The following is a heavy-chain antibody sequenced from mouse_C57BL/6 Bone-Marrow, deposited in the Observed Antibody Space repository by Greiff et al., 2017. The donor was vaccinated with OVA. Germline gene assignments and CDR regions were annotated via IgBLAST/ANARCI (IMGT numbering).Heavy chain of an antibody. Sequence: QVQLQQSGAELVMPGASVKLSCKASGYTFTSYWMHWVKQRPGQGLEWIGEIDPSDSYTNYNQKFKGKSTLTVDKSSSTAYMQLSSLTSEDSAVYYCARLYGNYLYYFDYWGQGTTLTVSS. CDR2: IDPSDSYT. D-gene: IGHD2-1*01. CDR3: ARLYGNYLYYFDY. V-gene: IGHV1-69*01. CDR1: GYTFTSYW. J-gene: IGHJ2*01.